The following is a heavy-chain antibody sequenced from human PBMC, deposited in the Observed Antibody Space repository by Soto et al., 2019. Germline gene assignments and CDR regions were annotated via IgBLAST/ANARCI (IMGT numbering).Heavy chain of an antibody. Sequence: GASVKVSCKASGYTFNKYGFNWVRQAPGQGLEWMGRISAYNDYTNFAQKFQGRVTLTTDASTNTAYMELKILRSDDTDIYYCARGRGVVVPAGTPDAFDVWGQGTMVTVS. J-gene: IGHJ3*01. D-gene: IGHD2-21*01. V-gene: IGHV1-18*01. CDR3: ARGRGVVVPAGTPDAFDV. CDR1: GYTFNKYG. CDR2: ISAYNDYT.